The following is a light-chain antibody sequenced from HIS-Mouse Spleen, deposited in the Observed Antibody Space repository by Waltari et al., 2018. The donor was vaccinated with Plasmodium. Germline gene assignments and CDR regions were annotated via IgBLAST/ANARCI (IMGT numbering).Light chain of an antibody. Sequence: SYELTQPPSVSVSPGQTARITCSGDALPKKYAYWYQQKSGQAPVLVIYEDSKRPAGIPERFSGSSSATMATLTISGAQVEDEADYYCYSTDSSGNHRVFGGGTELTVL. V-gene: IGLV3-10*01. J-gene: IGLJ3*02. CDR1: ALPKKY. CDR2: EDS. CDR3: YSTDSSGNHRV.